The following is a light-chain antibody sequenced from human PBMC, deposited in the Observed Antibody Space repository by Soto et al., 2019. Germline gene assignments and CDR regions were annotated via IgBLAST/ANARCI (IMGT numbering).Light chain of an antibody. Sequence: EIQMTHSPSSLSASKKDRVTSTCRASQGISNYLAWYQQKPGKVPNLLIYAASTLQSGVPSRFSGSGSGTDFTLTISCLQPEDGATYYCQKYNSARWTFGQGGKADI. CDR3: QKYNSARWT. V-gene: IGKV1-27*01. CDR2: AAS. CDR1: QGISNY. J-gene: IGKJ1*01.